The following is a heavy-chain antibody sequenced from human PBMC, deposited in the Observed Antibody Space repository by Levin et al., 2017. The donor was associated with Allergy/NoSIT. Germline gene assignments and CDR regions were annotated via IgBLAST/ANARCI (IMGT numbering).Heavy chain of an antibody. CDR3: ARGDSGFCSGGSCPDAFDI. V-gene: IGHV4-31*03. D-gene: IGHD2-15*01. Sequence: PSETLSLTCTVSGGSISSGGYFWNWIRQNPGKGLEWIGYIYFSENTYNPSLRSRVTISVDTSKNQFSLKLSSVTAGDTAVYYCARGDSGFCSGGSCPDAFDIWGQGTMVTVSS. CDR1: GGSISSGGYF. CDR2: IYFSENT. J-gene: IGHJ3*02.